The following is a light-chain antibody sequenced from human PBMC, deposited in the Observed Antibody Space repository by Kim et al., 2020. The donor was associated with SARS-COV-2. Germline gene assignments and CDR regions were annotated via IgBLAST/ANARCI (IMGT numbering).Light chain of an antibody. CDR3: QQYNNWPYT. Sequence: EIVMTQSPAALSVSPGERATLSCRASQSVSSNLVWYQQKPGQAPRLLIHGASTRATGIPARFSGSGSGTEFTLTIRSLQSEDFAVYYCQQYNNWPYTFGQGTKLEI. J-gene: IGKJ2*01. CDR2: GAS. CDR1: QSVSSN. V-gene: IGKV3-15*01.